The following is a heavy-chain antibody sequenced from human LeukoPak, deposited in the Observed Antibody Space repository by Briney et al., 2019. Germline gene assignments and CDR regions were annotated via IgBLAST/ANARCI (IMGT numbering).Heavy chain of an antibody. D-gene: IGHD6-13*01. V-gene: IGHV3-21*01. CDR2: ISSSSSYI. Sequence: GGSLRLSCAASGFTFSSYSMNWVRQAPGKGLEWVSSISSSSSYIYYADSVKGRFTISGDNAKNSLYLQMNSLRAEDTAVYYCARDPSQQQLATNFDYWGQGTLVTVSS. CDR1: GFTFSSYS. CDR3: ARDPSQQQLATNFDY. J-gene: IGHJ4*02.